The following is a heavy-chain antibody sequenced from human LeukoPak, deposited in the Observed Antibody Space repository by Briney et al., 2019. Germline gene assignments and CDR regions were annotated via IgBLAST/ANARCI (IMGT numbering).Heavy chain of an antibody. CDR1: GFPFSSYE. CDR2: ISGSGSSI. Sequence: GGSLRLSCVASGFPFSSYEMNWVRQAPVKGLEWVSYISGSGSSIYYADSVKGRFTISRDNAKNSLYLQMNSLRAEDTAVYYCARGHNDYWGQGTLVTVSS. CDR3: ARGHNDY. J-gene: IGHJ4*02. V-gene: IGHV3-48*03.